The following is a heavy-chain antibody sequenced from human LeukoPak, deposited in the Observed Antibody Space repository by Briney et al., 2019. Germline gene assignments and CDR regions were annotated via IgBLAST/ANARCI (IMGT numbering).Heavy chain of an antibody. D-gene: IGHD3-22*01. CDR2: IIPIFGTA. Sequence: ASVKVSCKASGGTFSSYAISWVRQAPGQGLEWMGGIIPIFGTANYAQKFQGRVTITADKSTSTAYMELSSLRSEDTAVYYCARYIRVVNDYYYYMDVWGKGTTVTVSS. CDR1: GGTFSSYA. CDR3: ARYIRVVNDYYYYMDV. J-gene: IGHJ6*03. V-gene: IGHV1-69*06.